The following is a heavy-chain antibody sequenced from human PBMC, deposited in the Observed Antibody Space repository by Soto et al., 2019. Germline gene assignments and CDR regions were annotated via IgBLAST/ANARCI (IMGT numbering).Heavy chain of an antibody. CDR2: ISGSGGST. J-gene: IGHJ6*02. CDR3: AKDLGDDCSSTSCYGGYYYYYYGMDV. D-gene: IGHD2-2*01. Sequence: GGSLRLSCAASGFTFSSYAMSWVRQAPGKGLEWVSAISGSGGSTYYADSVKGRFTISRDNSKNTLYLQMNSLRAEDTAVYYCAKDLGDDCSSTSCYGGYYYYYYGMDVWGQGTTVTVSS. CDR1: GFTFSSYA. V-gene: IGHV3-23*01.